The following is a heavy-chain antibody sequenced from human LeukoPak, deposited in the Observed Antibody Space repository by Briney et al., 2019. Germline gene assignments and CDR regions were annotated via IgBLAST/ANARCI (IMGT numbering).Heavy chain of an antibody. CDR1: GFTFSRYG. Sequence: GGSLRLSCAASGFTFSRYGMHWVRQAPGKGLEWVAVISYDGSNKYYADSVKGRFTISRDNSKNTLYLQMNSLRAEDTAVYYCAREYCSGGSCYHKIDCWGQGTLVTVSS. CDR3: AREYCSGGSCYHKIDC. V-gene: IGHV3-30*03. CDR2: ISYDGSNK. J-gene: IGHJ4*02. D-gene: IGHD2-15*01.